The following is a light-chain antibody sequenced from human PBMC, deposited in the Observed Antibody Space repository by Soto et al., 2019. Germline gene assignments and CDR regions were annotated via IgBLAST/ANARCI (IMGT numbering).Light chain of an antibody. V-gene: IGKV3-20*01. J-gene: IGKJ1*01. Sequence: EIVMTQSPATLSVSPGERATLSCRASQSVRSNLAWYQQKPGQAPRLLIYGASSRATGIPDRFSGSGSGTDFTLTISRLEPEDFAVYYCQQYGSSPPTFGQGTKVDIK. CDR1: QSVRSN. CDR2: GAS. CDR3: QQYGSSPPT.